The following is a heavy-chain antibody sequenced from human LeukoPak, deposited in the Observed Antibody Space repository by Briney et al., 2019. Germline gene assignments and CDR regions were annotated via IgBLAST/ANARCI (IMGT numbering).Heavy chain of an antibody. CDR1: GFTFSSYA. CDR3: ARVLYDFWSGYHENYYYYYGMDV. Sequence: GGSLRLSCAASGFTFSSYAMNWVRQAPGKGLEWVSSISRGSDHIFYADSMKGRFTISRDNSKNTLYLQMNSLRAEDTAVYYCARVLYDFWSGYHENYYYYYGMDVWGQGTTVTVSS. V-gene: IGHV3-21*01. J-gene: IGHJ6*02. CDR2: ISRGSDHI. D-gene: IGHD3-3*01.